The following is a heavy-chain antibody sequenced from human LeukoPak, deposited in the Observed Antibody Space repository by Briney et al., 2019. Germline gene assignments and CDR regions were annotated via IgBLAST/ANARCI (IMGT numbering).Heavy chain of an antibody. J-gene: IGHJ4*02. V-gene: IGHV4-59*01. CDR1: GXSISSYY. Sequence: SETLSLTCTVSGXSISSYYWSWIRQPPGKGQEWIGYIYYSGSTNYNPSLKSRVTISVDTSKNQFSLKLSSVTAADTAVYYCARDPYGDQYFDYWGQGTLVTVSS. D-gene: IGHD4-17*01. CDR3: ARDPYGDQYFDY. CDR2: IYYSGST.